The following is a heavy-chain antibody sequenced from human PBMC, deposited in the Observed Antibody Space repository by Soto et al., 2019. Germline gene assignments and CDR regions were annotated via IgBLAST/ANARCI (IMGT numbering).Heavy chain of an antibody. J-gene: IGHJ5*02. V-gene: IGHV4-34*01. D-gene: IGHD3-10*01. CDR1: GGSFSGYY. CDR3: ARFVNERLFFWYYGLGSYYTPPPCWFDP. CDR2: INHSGST. Sequence: PSETLSLTCAVYGGSFSGYYWSWIRQPPGKGLEWIGEINHSGSTNYNPSLKSRVTISVDTSKNQFSLKLSSVTAADTAVYYCARFVNERLFFWYYGLGSYYTPPPCWFDPWGQGTLVTVSS.